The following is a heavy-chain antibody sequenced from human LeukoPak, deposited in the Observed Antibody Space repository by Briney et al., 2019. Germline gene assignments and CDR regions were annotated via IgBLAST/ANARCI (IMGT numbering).Heavy chain of an antibody. D-gene: IGHD6-19*01. CDR1: GGSFSGYY. Sequence: SETLSLTCAVYGGSFSGYYWSWIRQPPGKGLEWIGEINHSGSTNYNPSLKSRVTISVDTSKNQFSLKLSSVTAADTAVYYCARGQELMAVAGSFGFDYWGQGTLVTVSS. CDR2: INHSGST. V-gene: IGHV4-34*01. CDR3: ARGQELMAVAGSFGFDY. J-gene: IGHJ4*02.